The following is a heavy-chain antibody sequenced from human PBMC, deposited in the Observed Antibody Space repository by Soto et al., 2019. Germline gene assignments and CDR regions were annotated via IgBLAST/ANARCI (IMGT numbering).Heavy chain of an antibody. CDR2: INHSGST. CDR3: ASSEIAVAGTWNWFDP. D-gene: IGHD6-19*01. CDR1: GGSFSGYY. Sequence: SETLSLTCAVYGGSFSGYYWSWIRQPPGKGLEWIGEINHSGSTNYNPSLKSRVTISVDTSKNQFSLKLSSVTAADTAVYYCASSEIAVAGTWNWFDPWGQGTLVTVSS. J-gene: IGHJ5*02. V-gene: IGHV4-34*01.